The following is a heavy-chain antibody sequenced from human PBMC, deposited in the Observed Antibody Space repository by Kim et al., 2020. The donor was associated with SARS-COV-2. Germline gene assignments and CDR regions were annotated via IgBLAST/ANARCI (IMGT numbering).Heavy chain of an antibody. J-gene: IGHJ5*02. CDR1: GGSISSYY. CDR2: IYYSGST. V-gene: IGHV4-59*01. Sequence: SETLSLTCTVSGGSISSYYWSWIRQPPGKGLEWIGYIYYSGSTNYNPSLKSRVTISVDTSKNQFSLKLSSLTAADTAVYYCARVASTIAVAVAFDPWGQGTLITVSS. D-gene: IGHD6-19*01. CDR3: ARVASTIAVAVAFDP.